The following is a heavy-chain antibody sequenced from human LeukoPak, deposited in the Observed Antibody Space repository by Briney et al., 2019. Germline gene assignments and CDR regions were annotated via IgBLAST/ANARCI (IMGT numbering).Heavy chain of an antibody. J-gene: IGHJ5*02. CDR1: GFTFSSYS. CDR3: ARGIGVNVLRFLEWPGARRFDP. Sequence: GGSLRLSCAASGFTFSSYSMNWVRQAPGKGLEWVSSISSSSSYIYYADSVKGRFTISRDNAKNSLYLQMNSLRAEDTAVYYCARGIGVNVLRFLEWPGARRFDPWGQGTLVTVSS. D-gene: IGHD3-3*01. CDR2: ISSSSSYI. V-gene: IGHV3-21*01.